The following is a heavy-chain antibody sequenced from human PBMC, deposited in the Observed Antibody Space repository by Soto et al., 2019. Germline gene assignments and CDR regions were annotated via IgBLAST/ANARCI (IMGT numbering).Heavy chain of an antibody. CDR2: ISYDGSNK. Sequence: PGGSLRLSCAASGFTFSSYGMHWVRQAPGKGLEWVAVISYDGSNKYYADSVKGRFTISRDNSKNTLYLQMNSLRAEDTAFYYFAVTGSSSGGGPFDYWGQGTLVTVSS. CDR1: GFTFSSYG. J-gene: IGHJ4*02. CDR3: AVTGSSSGGGPFDY. V-gene: IGHV3-30*03. D-gene: IGHD6-6*01.